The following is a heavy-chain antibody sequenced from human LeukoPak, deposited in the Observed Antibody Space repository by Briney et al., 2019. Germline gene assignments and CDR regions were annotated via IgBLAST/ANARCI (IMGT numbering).Heavy chain of an antibody. J-gene: IGHJ5*02. CDR3: ARNTSVAVPGGRPNWFDP. Sequence: PSETLSLTGTVSGGSIGTSNYYWRWIRQPPGKGLEWIGSFYNYEGPHYNPSIKRRVTLYVDTYKHEFSLKLTSVTAADTDVYYCARNTSVAVPGGRPNWFDPWGQGTLVTVSS. D-gene: IGHD6-19*01. CDR2: FYNYEGP. CDR1: GGSIGTSNYY. V-gene: IGHV4-39*01.